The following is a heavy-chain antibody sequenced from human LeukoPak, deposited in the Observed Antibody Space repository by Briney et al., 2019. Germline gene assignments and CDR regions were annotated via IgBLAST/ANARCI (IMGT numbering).Heavy chain of an antibody. D-gene: IGHD3-22*01. Sequence: PETLSLICTVSGDSISSYNYFWGWIRQPPGKGLEWVVSIYYRGNTYYNPSLKSRVTLSADTSKNQFSLKVTSVTAADTAVYYCARASSGYYWDFDYWGEGALVTVSS. CDR3: ARASSGYYWDFDY. CDR1: GDSISSYNYF. V-gene: IGHV4-39*01. CDR2: IYYRGNT. J-gene: IGHJ4*02.